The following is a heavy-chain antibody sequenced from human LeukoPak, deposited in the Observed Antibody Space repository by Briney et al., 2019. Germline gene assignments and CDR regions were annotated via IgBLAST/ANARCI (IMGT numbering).Heavy chain of an antibody. CDR3: AREYREHDY. CDR2: IKQDGNKK. D-gene: IGHD1-26*01. Sequence: GGSLRLSCAASGFNFSSYWMSWVRQAPGKGLEWMANIKQDGNKKYYVDSVKGRFTISRDNAKNSLYLQMNSLRVEDTAVYYCAREYREHDYWGQGTLVTVSS. CDR1: GFNFSSYW. J-gene: IGHJ4*02. V-gene: IGHV3-7*03.